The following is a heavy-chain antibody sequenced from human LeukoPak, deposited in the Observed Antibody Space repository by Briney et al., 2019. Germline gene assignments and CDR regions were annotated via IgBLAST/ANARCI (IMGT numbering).Heavy chain of an antibody. J-gene: IGHJ4*02. V-gene: IGHV3-21*01. CDR1: GFTFSSYS. Sequence: PGGSLRLSCAASGFTFSSYSMNWVRQAPGKGLEWVSSTSSSSSYIYYADSVKGRFTISRDNAKNSLYLQMNSLRAEDTAVYYCAREGGHYGSGSSDYWGQGTLVTVSS. CDR3: AREGGHYGSGSSDY. D-gene: IGHD3-10*01. CDR2: TSSSSSYI.